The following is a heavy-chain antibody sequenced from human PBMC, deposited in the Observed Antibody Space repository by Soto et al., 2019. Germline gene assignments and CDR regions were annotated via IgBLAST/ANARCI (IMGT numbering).Heavy chain of an antibody. CDR3: AGFDNWNDHYYYGMDV. J-gene: IGHJ6*02. Sequence: QVQLVQSGAEVKKPGSSVKVSCKASGDTFSSYAISWVRQAPGQGLEWMGGIIPIFGTANYAQKFQVRVTITADESTSTAYMELSSLRSEDTAVYYCAGFDNWNDHYYYGMDVWGQGTTVTVSS. D-gene: IGHD1-20*01. CDR1: GDTFSSYA. V-gene: IGHV1-69*01. CDR2: IIPIFGTA.